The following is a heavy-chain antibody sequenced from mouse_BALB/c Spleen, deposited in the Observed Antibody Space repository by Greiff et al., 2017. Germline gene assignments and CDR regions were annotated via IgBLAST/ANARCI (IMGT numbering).Heavy chain of an antibody. Sequence: VQLQQSGPGLVQPSQSLSITCTVSGFSLTSYGVHWVRQSPGKGLEWLGVIWSGGSTDYNAAFISRLSISKDNSKSQVFFKMNSLQANDTAIYYCARSYYYGSSYGVYFDYWGQGTTLTVSS. CDR3: ARSYYYGSSYGVYFDY. CDR2: IWSGGST. J-gene: IGHJ2*01. V-gene: IGHV2-2*02. CDR1: GFSLTSYG. D-gene: IGHD1-1*01.